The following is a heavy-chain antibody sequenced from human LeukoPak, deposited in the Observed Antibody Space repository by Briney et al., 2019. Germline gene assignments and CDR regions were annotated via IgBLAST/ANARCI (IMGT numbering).Heavy chain of an antibody. V-gene: IGHV1-2*02. J-gene: IGHJ5*02. D-gene: IGHD3-10*01. Sequence: ASVKVSCKASGYTFTGYYMHWVRQAPGQGLEWMGWINPNSGGTNYAQKFQGRVTITADKSTSTAYMELSSLRSKDTAVYYCAKENDPGMRFDPWGQGTLVTVSS. CDR2: INPNSGGT. CDR1: GYTFTGYY. CDR3: AKENDPGMRFDP.